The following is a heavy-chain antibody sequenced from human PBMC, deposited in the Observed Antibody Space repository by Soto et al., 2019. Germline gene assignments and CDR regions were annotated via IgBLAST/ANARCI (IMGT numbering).Heavy chain of an antibody. V-gene: IGHV3-33*01. J-gene: IGHJ4*02. CDR1: GYRFSTYG. Sequence: QVQLVESGGRVVQPGTSLRLSCVASGYRFSTYGMHWVRQAPGKGLEWVAVIYYAGSKKYYTDSVQGRFIISRDDSKNTLYLQMDSLRVEDTAVYYCVRDPGVPNYYFDSWGQGTLVTVSS. D-gene: IGHD7-27*01. CDR3: VRDPGVPNYYFDS. CDR2: IYYAGSKK.